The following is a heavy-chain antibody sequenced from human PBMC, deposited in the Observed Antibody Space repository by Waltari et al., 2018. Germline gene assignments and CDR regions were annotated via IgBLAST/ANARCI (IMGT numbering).Heavy chain of an antibody. D-gene: IGHD4-17*01. CDR2: INHSGST. J-gene: IGHJ3*02. CDR1: GGSFSGYY. V-gene: IGHV4-34*01. Sequence: QVQLQQWGAGLLKPSETLSLTCAVYGGSFSGYYWSWIRQPPGKGLEWIGEINHSGSTNHNPSLKSRVTISVDTSKNQFSRKLSSVTAADTAVYYCARDPTSYSTVTTSAFDIWGQGTMVTVSS. CDR3: ARDPTSYSTVTTSAFDI.